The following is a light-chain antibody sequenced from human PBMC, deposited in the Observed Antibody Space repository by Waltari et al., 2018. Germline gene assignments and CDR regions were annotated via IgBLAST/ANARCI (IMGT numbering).Light chain of an antibody. CDR2: GAS. V-gene: IGKV3-15*01. CDR3: QQYNNWWT. Sequence: EIVLTQSPATLSVSPGVRVTLSCRASQSVSSNLAWYQQKPGQAPRLLIYGASTRATGITARFSGSGSGTEFTLTISSLQSEDFAVYYCQQYNNWWTFGQGTKVEIK. CDR1: QSVSSN. J-gene: IGKJ1*01.